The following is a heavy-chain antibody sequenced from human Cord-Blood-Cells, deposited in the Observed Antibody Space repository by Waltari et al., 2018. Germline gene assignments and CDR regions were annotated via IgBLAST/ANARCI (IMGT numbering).Heavy chain of an antibody. Sequence: QITLKESGPTLVKPTQTLTLTCTFSGFSLSTSGVGVGWIRQPPGNALEWLALIYWNDDKRYSPSLKSRLTITKDTSKNQVVLTMTNMDPVDTATYYCAHTYYDILPYQYFDYWGQGTLVTVSS. D-gene: IGHD3-9*01. J-gene: IGHJ4*02. V-gene: IGHV2-5*01. CDR1: GFSLSTSGVG. CDR2: IYWNDDK. CDR3: AHTYYDILPYQYFDY.